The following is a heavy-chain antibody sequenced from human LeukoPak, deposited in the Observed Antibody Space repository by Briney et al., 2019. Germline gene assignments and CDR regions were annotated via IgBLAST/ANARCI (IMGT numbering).Heavy chain of an antibody. CDR3: AKESGKFDY. CDR1: GLNFDDSA. CDR2: ISADGGST. Sequence: GGSLRLSCVASGLNFDDSAMHWVRQAPGKGLEWVSLISADGGSTFSADSVKGRFSISRDNSKNSLYLQMNSLRSEDTAMYYCAKESGKFDYWGQRTLVAVSS. V-gene: IGHV3-43*02. J-gene: IGHJ4*02.